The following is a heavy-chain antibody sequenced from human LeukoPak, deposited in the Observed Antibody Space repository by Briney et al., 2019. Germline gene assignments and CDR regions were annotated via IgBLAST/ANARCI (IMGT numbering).Heavy chain of an antibody. V-gene: IGHV3-23*01. CDR3: AVWFGESNYYYYGMDV. Sequence: GGSLRLSCAASGFTFSSYAMSWVRQAPGKGLEWVSAISGSGGSTYYADSVKGRFTISRDNSKNTLYLQMNSLRAEDTAVYYCAVWFGESNYYYYGMDVGGQGTTVTVSS. J-gene: IGHJ6*02. D-gene: IGHD3-10*01. CDR2: ISGSGGST. CDR1: GFTFSSYA.